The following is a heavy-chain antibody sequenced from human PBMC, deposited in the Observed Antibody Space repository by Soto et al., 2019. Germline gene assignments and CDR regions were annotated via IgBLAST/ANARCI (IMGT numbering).Heavy chain of an antibody. D-gene: IGHD4-17*01. CDR1: GFSFSSFA. CDR3: AKDPNGDYVGAFDS. V-gene: IGHV3-23*01. Sequence: EVQLLESGGGLVQPGGSLRLSCRASGFSFSSFAMTWVRQAPGKGLEWVSSIGGSGIITYYTDSVKGRFTISRDNSGNPLSLHMTSLRADDTAVYYCAKDPNGDYVGAFDSWGQGTLVTVSS. J-gene: IGHJ4*02. CDR2: IGGSGIIT.